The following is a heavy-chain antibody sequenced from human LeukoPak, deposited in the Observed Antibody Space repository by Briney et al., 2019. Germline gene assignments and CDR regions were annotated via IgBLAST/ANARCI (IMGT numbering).Heavy chain of an antibody. V-gene: IGHV1-18*01. CDR1: GYTFTSYG. CDR3: ARDGYSGYPDFDY. J-gene: IGHJ4*02. D-gene: IGHD5-12*01. Sequence: ASVKVSCKASGYTFTSYGISWVRQAPGQGLEWMGWISAYNGNTNYAQKLQGRVTMTTDTSTSTVYMELSSLRSEDTAVYYCARDGYSGYPDFDYWGQGTLVTVSS. CDR2: ISAYNGNT.